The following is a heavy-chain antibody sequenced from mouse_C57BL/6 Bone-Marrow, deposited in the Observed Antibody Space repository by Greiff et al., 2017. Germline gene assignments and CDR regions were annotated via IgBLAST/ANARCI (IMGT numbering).Heavy chain of an antibody. CDR2: IDPSDSYT. V-gene: IGHV1-69*01. Sequence: VQLQQPGAELVMPGASVKLSYKASGYTFTSYWMHWVKQRPGQGLEWIGEIDPSDSYTNYNQKFKGKSTLTVDKSSSTAYMQLSSLTSEDSAVYYCARGNYVNWYFDVWGTGTTVTVSS. CDR3: ARGNYVNWYFDV. D-gene: IGHD2-1*01. CDR1: GYTFTSYW. J-gene: IGHJ1*03.